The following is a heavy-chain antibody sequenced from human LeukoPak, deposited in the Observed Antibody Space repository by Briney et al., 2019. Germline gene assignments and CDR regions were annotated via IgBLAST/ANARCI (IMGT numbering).Heavy chain of an antibody. CDR1: GFRFDIHA. D-gene: IGHD2/OR15-2a*01. CDR2: IGGTAVAT. Sequence: GGSLRLSCVASGFRFDIHAMSWVRQAPVKGLEWVSTIGGTAVATDYADSVKGRFSFSRDNSKNTVYLEMSSLRADDTAVYYCVKDQFSGHGIYDPFDIWGQGTMVTV. CDR3: VKDQFSGHGIYDPFDI. V-gene: IGHV3-23*01. J-gene: IGHJ3*02.